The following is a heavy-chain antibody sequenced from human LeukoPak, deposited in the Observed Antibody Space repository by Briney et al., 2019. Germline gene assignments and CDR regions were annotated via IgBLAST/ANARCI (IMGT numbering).Heavy chain of an antibody. CDR3: ARGLMGATTGPYYFDY. CDR1: GGSFSGYY. Sequence: SETLSLTCAVYGGSFSGYYWSWLRQPPGKGLEWIGEINHSGSTNYNPSLKSRVTISVDTSKNQFSLKLSSVTAADTAVYYCARGLMGATTGPYYFDYWGQGTLVTVSS. D-gene: IGHD1-26*01. CDR2: INHSGST. J-gene: IGHJ4*02. V-gene: IGHV4-34*01.